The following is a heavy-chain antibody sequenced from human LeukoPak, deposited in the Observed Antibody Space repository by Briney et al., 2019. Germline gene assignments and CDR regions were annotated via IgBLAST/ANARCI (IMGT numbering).Heavy chain of an antibody. D-gene: IGHD5-18*01. CDR2: ISSSSSYI. V-gene: IGHV3-21*01. CDR3: ARADWDTAMIDY. Sequence: GGSLRLSCAASGFTFSSYGMHWVRQAPGKGLQWVSSISSSSSYIYYADSVKGRFTISRDNAKNSLYLQMNSLRAEDAAVYYCARADWDTAMIDYWGQGTLVTVSS. J-gene: IGHJ4*02. CDR1: GFTFSSYG.